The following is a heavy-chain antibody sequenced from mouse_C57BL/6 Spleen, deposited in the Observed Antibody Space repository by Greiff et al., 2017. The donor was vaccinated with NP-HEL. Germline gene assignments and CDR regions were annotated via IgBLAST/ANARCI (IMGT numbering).Heavy chain of an antibody. CDR2: IDPSDSET. J-gene: IGHJ4*01. D-gene: IGHD1-1*01. CDR3: ARTTVVDAMDY. V-gene: IGHV1-52*01. Sequence: VQLHQPGAELVRPGSSVKLSCKASGYTFTSYWMHWVKQRPIQGLEWIGNIDPSDSETHYNQKFKDKATLTVDKSSSTAYMQLSSLTSEDSAVYYCARTTVVDAMDYWGQGTSVTVSS. CDR1: GYTFTSYW.